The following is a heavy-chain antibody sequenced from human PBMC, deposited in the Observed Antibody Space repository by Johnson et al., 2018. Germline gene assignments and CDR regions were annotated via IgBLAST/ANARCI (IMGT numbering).Heavy chain of an antibody. Sequence: QVQLQESGPGLVKXSESLSLTCTVSGGSISSYYWSWIRQPPGTGLEWIGLIYYSGSTTYNPSLKRRVTISVEPSKNQFSLKLSSVTAADTAGYYCAGGGSSSGWYQNYGMDVWGQGTTVTVSS. D-gene: IGHD6-19*01. CDR1: GGSISSYY. J-gene: IGHJ6*02. CDR3: AGGGSSSGWYQNYGMDV. CDR2: IYYSGST. V-gene: IGHV4-59*01.